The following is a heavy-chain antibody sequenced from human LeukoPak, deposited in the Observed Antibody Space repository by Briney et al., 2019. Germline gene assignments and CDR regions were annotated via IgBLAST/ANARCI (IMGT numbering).Heavy chain of an antibody. V-gene: IGHV4-4*02. Sequence: SGTLSLTCAVSGAYLSNTNCWTWVPQSPEKGLEWIGAIYHTGNTNYNPSLESGEVISLDKSRKHFSLILTSVSAADTALYYCASANRCLGRALGGALDIWGQGTMVTVSS. CDR2: IYHTGNT. CDR1: GAYLSNTNC. CDR3: ASANRCLGRALGGALDI. J-gene: IGHJ3*02. D-gene: IGHD3-16*01.